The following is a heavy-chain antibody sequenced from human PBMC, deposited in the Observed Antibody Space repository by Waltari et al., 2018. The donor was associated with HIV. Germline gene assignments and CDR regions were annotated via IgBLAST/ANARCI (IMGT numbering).Heavy chain of an antibody. Sequence: HAQLMQSGAEVRKPGASVTVSCKASGYNLASFDINWVRRATGQGLVWMGWMSINSGNAGYGQRFKGRLTLTRDTSIDMAYMELNSLTPQDTAVYYCVTSRPGAVFGDFWGQGTPVTVSS. CDR3: VTSRPGAVFGDF. J-gene: IGHJ4*02. V-gene: IGHV1-8*01. CDR2: MSINSGNA. D-gene: IGHD3-3*01. CDR1: GYNLASFD.